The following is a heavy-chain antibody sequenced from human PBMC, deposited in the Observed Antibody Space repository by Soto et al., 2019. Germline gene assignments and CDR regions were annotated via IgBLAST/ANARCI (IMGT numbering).Heavy chain of an antibody. CDR2: IIPIFGTA. CDR3: ARSLARYCTNGVCPGAWFDP. V-gene: IGHV1-69*13. Sequence: GASVKVSCKAAGGTFSSYAISWVRQAPGQGLEWMGEIIPIFGTANYAQKFQGRVTITADESTSTAYMELSSLRSEDTAVYYCARSLARYCTNGVCPGAWFDPWGQGTLVTVSS. D-gene: IGHD2-8*01. CDR1: GGTFSSYA. J-gene: IGHJ5*02.